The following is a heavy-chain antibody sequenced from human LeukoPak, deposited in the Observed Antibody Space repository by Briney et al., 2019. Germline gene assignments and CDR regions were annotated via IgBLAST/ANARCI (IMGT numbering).Heavy chain of an antibody. Sequence: SETLSLTCTVSGGSISSYYWSWIRQLPGKGLEWIGYIYYSGSTNYNPSLKSRVTISVDTSKNQFSLKLSSVTAADTAVYYCARADSSGWYSGFDYWGQGTLVTVSS. V-gene: IGHV4-59*01. CDR1: GGSISSYY. D-gene: IGHD6-19*01. J-gene: IGHJ4*02. CDR2: IYYSGST. CDR3: ARADSSGWYSGFDY.